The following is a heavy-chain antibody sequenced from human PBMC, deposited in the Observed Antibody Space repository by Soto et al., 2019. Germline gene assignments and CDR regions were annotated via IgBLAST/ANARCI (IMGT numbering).Heavy chain of an antibody. CDR2: VYHSGST. V-gene: IGHV4-4*02. D-gene: IGHD1-1*01. J-gene: IGHJ4*02. CDR1: GGSISTSNW. CDR3: ARTSTRETRFDY. Sequence: QVQLQESGPGLVKPSGTLSLTCAVSGGSISTSNWWSWVRQPPGKGLEWIGEVYHSGSTNYNPSLKSRVAMSEDNSKNEFPLKLNSVPAADTALYSWARTSTRETRFDYWGQGSLVTVSS.